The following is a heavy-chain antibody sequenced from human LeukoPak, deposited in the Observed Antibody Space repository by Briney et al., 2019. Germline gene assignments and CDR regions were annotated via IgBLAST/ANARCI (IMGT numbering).Heavy chain of an antibody. V-gene: IGHV3-66*01. J-gene: IGHJ1*01. Sequence: QSGGSLRLSCAASGFTVSSNYMSWVRQAPGKGLEWVSVIYSGGSTYYADSVKGRFTISRDNSKNTLYLQMNSLRAEDTAVYYCASAPKTYYYDSSGYSYFQHWGQGTLVTVSS. D-gene: IGHD3-22*01. CDR3: ASAPKTYYYDSSGYSYFQH. CDR1: GFTVSSNY. CDR2: IYSGGST.